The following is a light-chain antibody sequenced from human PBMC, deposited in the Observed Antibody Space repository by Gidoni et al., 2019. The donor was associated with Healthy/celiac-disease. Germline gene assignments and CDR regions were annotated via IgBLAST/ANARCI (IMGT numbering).Light chain of an antibody. CDR1: SWHSSYI. CDR2: LEGSGSY. CDR3: ETWDSNTRV. J-gene: IGLJ2*01. Sequence: QPVLTQSSAASASLGSSVKLTCTLSSWHSSYIIAWHQQQPGKAPRYLMKLEGSGSYNKGSGVPDRFSGSSSGAARYLTSSNLQTDEEADYYGETWDSNTRVFGGGTKLTVL. V-gene: IGLV4-60*03.